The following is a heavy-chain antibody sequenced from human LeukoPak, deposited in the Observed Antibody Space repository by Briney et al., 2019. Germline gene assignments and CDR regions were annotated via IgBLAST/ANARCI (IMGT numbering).Heavy chain of an antibody. J-gene: IGHJ4*02. V-gene: IGHV3-23*01. D-gene: IGHD3-22*01. CDR3: AKDLLGDFYDRSGYYPPYFDY. Sequence: GGSLRLSCAASGFTFSSYAMNWVRQAPGKGLEWVSAISGSGVSTYYADSVKGRFTISRDNSKNTLYLQMHSLRAEDTAVYYCAKDLLGDFYDRSGYYPPYFDYWGQGTLVTASS. CDR1: GFTFSSYA. CDR2: ISGSGVST.